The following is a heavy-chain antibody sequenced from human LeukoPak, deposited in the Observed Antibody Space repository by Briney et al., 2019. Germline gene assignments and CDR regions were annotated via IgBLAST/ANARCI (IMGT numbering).Heavy chain of an antibody. CDR3: ARTSTVNWFDP. CDR2: ISSGGYTI. Sequence: PGGSLRLSCAASGFTLSDYEMNRVRQAPGKGLEWVSYISSGGYTIYYADSVKGRFTISRDNAKNSLYLQMNSLRADDTAVYSCARTSTVNWFDPWGQGTLVTVSS. J-gene: IGHJ5*02. CDR1: GFTLSDYE. D-gene: IGHD4-17*01. V-gene: IGHV3-48*03.